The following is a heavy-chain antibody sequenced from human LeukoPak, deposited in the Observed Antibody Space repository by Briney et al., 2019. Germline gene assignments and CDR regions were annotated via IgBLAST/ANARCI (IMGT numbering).Heavy chain of an antibody. J-gene: IGHJ6*03. Sequence: SETLSLTCTVSGGSISSYYWSWIRQPPGKGLEWTGYIYYSGSTNYNPSLKSRVTISVDTSKNQFSLKLSSVTAADTAVYYCARGRIVATYYYYYMDVWGKGTTVTISS. CDR3: ARGRIVATYYYYYMDV. V-gene: IGHV4-59*01. D-gene: IGHD5-12*01. CDR1: GGSISSYY. CDR2: IYYSGST.